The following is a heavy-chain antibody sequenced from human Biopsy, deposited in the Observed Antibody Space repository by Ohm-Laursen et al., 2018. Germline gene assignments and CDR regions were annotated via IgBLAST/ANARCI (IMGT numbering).Heavy chain of an antibody. CDR1: GVSINTGGYY. J-gene: IGHJ4*02. D-gene: IGHD3-16*01. CDR3: TRAGGGKIYGL. Sequence: TLSLTCTVSGVSINTGGYYWTWIRQHPGTGLEWIGYIRYSGNTLYNPSLKSRLTISVDTSRNQFSLKLTSVTAADTALYYCTRAGGGKIYGLWGQGTPVTVSS. CDR2: IRYSGNT. V-gene: IGHV4-31*03.